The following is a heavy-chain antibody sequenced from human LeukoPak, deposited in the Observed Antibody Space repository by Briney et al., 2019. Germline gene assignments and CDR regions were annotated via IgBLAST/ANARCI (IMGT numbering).Heavy chain of an antibody. CDR2: IWYDGSNK. CDR3: ARGQYYYDSSGYPVDY. D-gene: IGHD3-22*01. CDR1: GFTFSSYW. Sequence: GGSLRLSCAASGFTFSSYWMSWVRQAPGKGLEWVAVIWYDGSNKYYADSVKGRFTISRDNSKNTLYLQMNSLRAEDTAVYYCARGQYYYDSSGYPVDYWGQGTLVTVSS. V-gene: IGHV3-33*08. J-gene: IGHJ4*02.